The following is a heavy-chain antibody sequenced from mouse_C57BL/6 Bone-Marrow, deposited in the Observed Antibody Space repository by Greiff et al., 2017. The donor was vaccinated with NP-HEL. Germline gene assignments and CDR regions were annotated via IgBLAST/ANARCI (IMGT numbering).Heavy chain of an antibody. Sequence: EVQRVESGGGLVKPGGSLKLSCAASGFTFSDYGMHWVRQAPEKGLEWVAYISSGSSTIYYADTVKGRFTISRDNAKNTLFLQMTSLRSEDTAMYYCACQVYYYDGYFDVWGTGTTVTVSS. J-gene: IGHJ1*03. CDR1: GFTFSDYG. V-gene: IGHV5-17*01. CDR3: ACQVYYYDGYFDV. D-gene: IGHD2-4*01. CDR2: ISSGSSTI.